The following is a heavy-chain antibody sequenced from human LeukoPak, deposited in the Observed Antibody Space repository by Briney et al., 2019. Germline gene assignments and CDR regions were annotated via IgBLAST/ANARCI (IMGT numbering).Heavy chain of an antibody. Sequence: SETLSLTCSVSVDPIRGYHWSWIPQPPGKGVEWIAYIYSSGSPNYNPPLKSRVTISLDSSKTQSSLELSSVTAADAAVYYCGRHRGGRFSESYCDYWGQGTLVTVSS. J-gene: IGHJ4*02. CDR3: GRHRGGRFSESYCDY. CDR2: IYSSGSP. CDR1: VDPIRGYH. V-gene: IGHV4-59*08. D-gene: IGHD1-26*01.